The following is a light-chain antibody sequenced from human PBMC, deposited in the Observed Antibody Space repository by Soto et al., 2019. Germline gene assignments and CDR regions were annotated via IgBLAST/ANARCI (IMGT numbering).Light chain of an antibody. CDR1: QSVSSK. CDR2: GAS. CDR3: QQYYNWPPFT. Sequence: EILMTQSPSTLSVSAGEGATLSCGASQSVSSKLAWYQQKPGQAPRLLLYGASTRATGIPARFSGSGSGTEFTLTISSLQSDDFANYYCQQYYNWPPFTFGQGTKVDIK. J-gene: IGKJ3*01. V-gene: IGKV3-15*01.